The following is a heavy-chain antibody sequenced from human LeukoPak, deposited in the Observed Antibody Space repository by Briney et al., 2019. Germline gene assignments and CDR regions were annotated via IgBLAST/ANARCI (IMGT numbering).Heavy chain of an antibody. Sequence: SETLSLTCTVSGGSVSSGSYYWSWIRQPPGKGLEWIGYIYYSGGTNYNPSLKSRVTISVDTSKNQFSPKLSSVTAADTAVYYCARSLGGATIDYWGQGTLVTVSS. J-gene: IGHJ4*02. D-gene: IGHD1-26*01. V-gene: IGHV4-61*01. CDR3: ARSLGGATIDY. CDR2: IYYSGGT. CDR1: GGSVSSGSYY.